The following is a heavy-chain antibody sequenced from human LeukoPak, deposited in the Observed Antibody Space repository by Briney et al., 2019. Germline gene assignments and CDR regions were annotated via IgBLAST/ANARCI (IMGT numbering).Heavy chain of an antibody. V-gene: IGHV7-4-1*02. J-gene: IGHJ5*02. CDR3: ARESWWGGWYGWFDP. D-gene: IGHD6-19*01. Sequence: ASVKVSCKASGYTFTNYGISWVRQAPGQGLEWMGWINTNTGNPTYALGFTGRFVFSLDTSVSTAYLQISSLKAEDTAVYYCARESWWGGWYGWFDPWGQGTLVTVSS. CDR2: INTNTGNP. CDR1: GYTFTNYG.